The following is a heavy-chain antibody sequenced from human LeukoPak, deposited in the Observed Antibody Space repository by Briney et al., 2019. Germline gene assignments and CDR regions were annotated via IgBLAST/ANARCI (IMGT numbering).Heavy chain of an antibody. D-gene: IGHD2-2*01. J-gene: IGHJ6*02. CDR3: ARDMGSIVPAAVDYYYYYGMDV. CDR1: GFTFSSYS. V-gene: IGHV3-21*01. CDR2: ISSSSYI. Sequence: PGGSLRLSCAASGFTFSSYSMNWVRQAPGKGLEWVSSISSSSYIYYADSVKGRFTISRDNAKNSLYLQMNSLRAEDTAVYYCARDMGSIVPAAVDYYYYYGMDVWGQGTTVTVSS.